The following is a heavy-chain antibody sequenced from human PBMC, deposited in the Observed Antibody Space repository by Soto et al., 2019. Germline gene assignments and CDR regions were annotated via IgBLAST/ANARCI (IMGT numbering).Heavy chain of an antibody. V-gene: IGHV2-5*02. D-gene: IGHD3-9*01. J-gene: IGHJ6*02. CDR2: LYWDDDK. CDR1: GFSLSTSGVG. Sequence: QITLKESGPTLVKPTQTLTLTCTFSGFSLSTSGVGVGWIRQPPGKALEWLALLYWDDDKRYSPYLKSRLTIATDPSINQVGLTMPHMDPVDTATYYCAHRPNYQILTGYPDIQNYPGGPMDVWGQGTTVTVSS. CDR3: AHRPNYQILTGYPDIQNYPGGPMDV.